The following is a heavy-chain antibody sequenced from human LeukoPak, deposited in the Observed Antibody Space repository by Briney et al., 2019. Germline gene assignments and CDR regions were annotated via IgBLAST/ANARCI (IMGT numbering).Heavy chain of an antibody. CDR3: ARDLTSSGWYVFDY. CDR1: GFIFTSFS. D-gene: IGHD6-19*01. CDR2: ISSSSSTI. J-gene: IGHJ4*02. V-gene: IGHV3-48*01. Sequence: GGSLRLSCAASGFIFTSFSMNWVRQAPGKGLEWVSYISSSSSTIYYADSVKGRFTISRDNAKNSLYLQMNSLRAEDTAVYYCARDLTSSGWYVFDYWGQGTLVTVSS.